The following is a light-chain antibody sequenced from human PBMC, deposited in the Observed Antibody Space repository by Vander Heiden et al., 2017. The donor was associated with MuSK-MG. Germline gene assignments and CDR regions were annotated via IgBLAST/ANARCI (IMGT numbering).Light chain of an antibody. Sequence: DIVMTESPDSLAVSLGVSATINCKSSQSLLSSSNNKNFLCWFQQKPRRPPTVLIYWASSRESGVPDRFSGSGSWTDFTLTIISLQAEDVAVYYCQQEDSTPLTFGQRTKVEIK. CDR1: QSLLSSSNNKNF. J-gene: IGKJ1*01. V-gene: IGKV4-1*01. CDR3: QQEDSTPLT. CDR2: WAS.